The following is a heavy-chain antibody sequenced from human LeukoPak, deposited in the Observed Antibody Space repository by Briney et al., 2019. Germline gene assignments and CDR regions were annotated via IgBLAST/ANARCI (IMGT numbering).Heavy chain of an antibody. J-gene: IGHJ5*02. CDR3: ARRLTQYDCFDP. Sequence: LSQTLSLTCAILGDSVSSNSAAWNWIRQSPARGLEWLGRTYYRSTWYNDYAVSVRGRITVNPDTSKNQFSLHLNSVTPENTAVYYCARRLTQYDCFDPWGQGILVTVSS. D-gene: IGHD2-2*01. CDR1: GDSVSSNSAA. CDR2: TYYRSTWYN. V-gene: IGHV6-1*01.